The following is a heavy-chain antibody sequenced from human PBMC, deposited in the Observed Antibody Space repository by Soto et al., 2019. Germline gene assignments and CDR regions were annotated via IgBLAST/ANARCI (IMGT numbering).Heavy chain of an antibody. D-gene: IGHD3-3*01. V-gene: IGHV3-23*01. CDR3: AKGYYDFWSGYIN. Sequence: EVQLLESGGGLVQPGGSLRLSCAASGFTFSNYAMSWVRQAPGKGLEWVSAISGSGDITYSADSVRGHFTISRDNSKNTLYLQMNILRAEDTAVYYCAKGYYDFWSGYINWGQGTLVTVSS. CDR1: GFTFSNYA. CDR2: ISGSGDIT. J-gene: IGHJ4*02.